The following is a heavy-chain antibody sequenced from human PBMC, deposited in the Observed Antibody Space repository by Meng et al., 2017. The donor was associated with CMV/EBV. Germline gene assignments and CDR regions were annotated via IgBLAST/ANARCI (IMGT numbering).Heavy chain of an antibody. D-gene: IGHD3-3*01. CDR3: ARAMVNDFWSGSIVYYYYGMDV. CDR1: GFTFSSYA. V-gene: IGHV3-30-3*01. CDR2: ISYDGSNK. J-gene: IGHJ6*02. Sequence: GESLKISCAASGFTFSSYAMHCVRQAPGKGLEWVAVISYDGSNKYYADSVKGRFTISRDNSKNTLYLQMNSLRAEDTAVYYCARAMVNDFWSGSIVYYYYGMDVWGQGTTVTVSS.